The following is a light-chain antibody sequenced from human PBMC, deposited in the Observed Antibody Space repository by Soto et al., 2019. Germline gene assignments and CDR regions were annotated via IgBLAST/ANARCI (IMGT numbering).Light chain of an antibody. V-gene: IGLV2-14*01. CDR1: SSDVGGYNY. J-gene: IGLJ1*01. CDR3: NSYTSKSTGV. CDR2: EVI. Sequence: QSALTQPASVSGSPGQSITISCTGTSSDVGGYNYVSWYQQHPGKAPKLIIYEVINRPSGVSNRLSGSKSGNTASLTISGLQAEDEADYYCNSYTSKSTGVFGTGTKVTVL.